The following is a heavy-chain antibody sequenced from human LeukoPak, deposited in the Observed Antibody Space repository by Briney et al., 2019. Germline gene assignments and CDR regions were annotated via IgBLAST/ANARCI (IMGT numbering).Heavy chain of an antibody. CDR3: AKDSHWSQDY. CDR2: IRKDGSDK. D-gene: IGHD2-8*02. CDR1: GFSFNKNG. Sequence: GGSLRLSCTASGFSFNKNGMHWVRQAPGKGLEWVSYIRKDGSDKYYADSVKGRFTISRDDSKNTVYLQMNSLRGADTAVYYCAKDSHWSQDYWGQGTLVSVSS. V-gene: IGHV3-30*02. J-gene: IGHJ4*02.